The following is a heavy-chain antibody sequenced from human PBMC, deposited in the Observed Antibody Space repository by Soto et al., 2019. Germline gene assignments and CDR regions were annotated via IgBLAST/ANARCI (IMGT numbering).Heavy chain of an antibody. CDR3: AKDGGRGDDYYYYARDV. Sequence: SVKVSCKASGGTFSSYAISWVRQSPGEGLEGMGGIIAIFGTANYAQKFQGRVTITADESTSTAYMALSSLRCEDTAVSCCAKDGGRGDDYYYYARDVWGQGTTVTVSS. J-gene: IGHJ6*02. CDR1: GGTFSSYA. D-gene: IGHD1-26*01. CDR2: IIAIFGTA. V-gene: IGHV1-69*13.